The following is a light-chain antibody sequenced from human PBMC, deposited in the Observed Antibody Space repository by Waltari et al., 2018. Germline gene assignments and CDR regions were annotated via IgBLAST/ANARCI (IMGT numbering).Light chain of an antibody. CDR1: QSVSSN. J-gene: IGKJ4*01. V-gene: IGKV3-15*01. CDR3: QQYNNRPPVT. Sequence: EIVMTQSPATLSVSPGERATLPCRASQSVSSNLAWYQQKSGQAPRLLIYGATTRATGIPARFSGSGSGTEFTLTISSLQSEDFALYYCQQYNNRPPVTFGGGTKVEIK. CDR2: GAT.